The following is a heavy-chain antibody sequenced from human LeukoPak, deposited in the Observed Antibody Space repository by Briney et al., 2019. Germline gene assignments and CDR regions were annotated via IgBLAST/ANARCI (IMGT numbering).Heavy chain of an antibody. Sequence: SSETLSFTCTVAGGSISSYNWSWIRQPPGQGLEWIGYIYYSGSTNYNPSLKSRVTISVDTSKNQFSLKLSSVTAADTAVYYCARGVALSSTRSLDYWGQGTLVTVSS. V-gene: IGHV4-59*01. D-gene: IGHD2-2*01. J-gene: IGHJ4*02. CDR3: ARGVALSSTRSLDY. CDR1: GGSISSYN. CDR2: IYYSGST.